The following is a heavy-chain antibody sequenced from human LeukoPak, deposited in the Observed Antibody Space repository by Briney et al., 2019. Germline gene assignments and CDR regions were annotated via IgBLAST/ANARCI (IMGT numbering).Heavy chain of an antibody. CDR2: ISGSGGST. CDR1: GFTFSSYA. V-gene: IGHV3-23*01. J-gene: IGHJ4*02. Sequence: GGSLRLSCAASGFTFSSYAMSWVRQAPGKGLEWVSGISGSGGSTYYADSVKGRFTISRDNSKNTLYLQMNSLRAEDTAVYYCATDVVYVPRRGVAALGMGYFDYWGQGTLVTVSS. CDR3: ATDVVYVPRRGVAALGMGYFDY. D-gene: IGHD6-19*01.